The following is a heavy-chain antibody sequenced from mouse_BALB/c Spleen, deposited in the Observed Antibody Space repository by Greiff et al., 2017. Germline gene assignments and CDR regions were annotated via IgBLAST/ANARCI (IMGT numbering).Heavy chain of an antibody. Sequence: VQLQQSGAELVKPGASVKLSFTASGFNIKDTYMHWVKQRPEQGLEWIGRIDPANGNTKYDPKFQGKATITADTSSNTAYLQLSSLTSEDTAVYYCARENKYGNYVAYWGQGTLVTVSA. CDR1: GFNIKDTY. J-gene: IGHJ3*01. D-gene: IGHD2-10*02. CDR2: IDPANGNT. V-gene: IGHV14-3*02. CDR3: ARENKYGNYVAY.